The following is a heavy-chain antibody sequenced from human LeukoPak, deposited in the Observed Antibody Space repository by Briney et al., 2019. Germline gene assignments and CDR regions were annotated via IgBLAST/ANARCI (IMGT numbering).Heavy chain of an antibody. Sequence: GASVKVPCKASGYTFTGYYMHWVRQAPGQGLEWMGRINPNSGGTNYAQKFQGRVTMTRDTSISTAYMELSRLRSDDTAVYYCAVNSNYVRYYFDYWGQGTLVTVSS. CDR2: INPNSGGT. D-gene: IGHD4-11*01. CDR1: GYTFTGYY. J-gene: IGHJ4*02. CDR3: AVNSNYVRYYFDY. V-gene: IGHV1-2*06.